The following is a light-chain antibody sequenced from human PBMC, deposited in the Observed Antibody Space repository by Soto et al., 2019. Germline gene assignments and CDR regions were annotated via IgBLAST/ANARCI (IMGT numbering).Light chain of an antibody. Sequence: QSALTQPPSASGSPGQSVTISCTGTSSDVGAYDYVSWYQQHPGKAPKLMIYEINKRPSGVPDRFSGSKSGNTASLTVYGLQAEDEADYYCSSFAGSNNFPYVFGTGTKVTVL. V-gene: IGLV2-8*01. CDR1: SSDVGAYDY. CDR2: EIN. J-gene: IGLJ1*01. CDR3: SSFAGSNNFPYV.